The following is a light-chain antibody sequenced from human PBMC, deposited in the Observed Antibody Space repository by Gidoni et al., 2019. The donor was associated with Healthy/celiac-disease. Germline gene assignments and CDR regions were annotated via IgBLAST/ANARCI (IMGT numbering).Light chain of an antibody. CDR2: DAS. CDR1: QSVSSY. J-gene: IGKJ5*01. Sequence: EIVLTQSPATLSLSPGERATLSGRAIQSVSSYLACYHQKPGQAPRLLIYDASNRATGIPARFSGSGSGTDFTLPISSLEPESVAVYYCQQRSNWPPLTFXXXTRLEIK. V-gene: IGKV3-11*01. CDR3: QQRSNWPPLT.